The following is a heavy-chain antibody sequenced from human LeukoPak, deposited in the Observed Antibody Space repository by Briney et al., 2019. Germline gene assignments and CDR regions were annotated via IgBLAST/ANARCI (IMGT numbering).Heavy chain of an antibody. V-gene: IGHV3-53*01. D-gene: IGHD3-22*01. CDR2: IYSGGNT. CDR1: GFSVGTYY. J-gene: IGHJ4*02. CDR3: ARGGVEHDNSDYSPFDN. Sequence: GGSLRLSCAASGFSVGTYYMSWVSQATGKGLEWVSVIYSGGNTHYADAVKGRFTISRDNSKNTLFLQMNSLRAEDTAVYYCARGGVEHDNSDYSPFDNWGQGTLVTVSS.